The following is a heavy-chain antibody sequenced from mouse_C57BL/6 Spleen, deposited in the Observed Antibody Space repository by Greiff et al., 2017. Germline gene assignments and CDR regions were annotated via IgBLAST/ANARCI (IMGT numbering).Heavy chain of an antibody. Sequence: QVQLKQPGAELVKPGASVKMSCKASGYTFTSYWITWVKQRPGQGLEWIGDIYPGSGSTNYNEKLKSKATLTVDTSSSTAYMQLSSLTSEDSAVYYCARGGNYFDYWGQGTTLTGSS. D-gene: IGHD2-14*01. CDR2: IYPGSGST. CDR3: ARGGNYFDY. V-gene: IGHV1-55*01. J-gene: IGHJ2*01. CDR1: GYTFTSYW.